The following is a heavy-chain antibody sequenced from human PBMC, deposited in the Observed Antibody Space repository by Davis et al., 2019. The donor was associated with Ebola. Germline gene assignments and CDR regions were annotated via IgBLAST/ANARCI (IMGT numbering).Heavy chain of an antibody. Sequence: SLKISCAASGFTFDDYGLHWVRQAPGKGLEWVSGISLNSDNIGYADSVKGRFTISRDNAKNSLYLQMNSLRPEETAFYYCARARFRELLSPLDYWGQGTLVTVSS. D-gene: IGHD3-10*01. CDR3: ARARFRELLSPLDY. J-gene: IGHJ4*02. CDR2: ISLNSDNI. CDR1: GFTFDDYG. V-gene: IGHV3-9*01.